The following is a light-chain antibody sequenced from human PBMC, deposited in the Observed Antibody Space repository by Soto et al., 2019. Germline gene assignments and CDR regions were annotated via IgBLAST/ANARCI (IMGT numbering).Light chain of an antibody. CDR3: QQRSKEELT. Sequence: EIVLTQSPATLSLSPGERATLSCRASQSVSSYLAWYQQKPSQAPRLLIYDASNRATGIPARFSGSGSGTDFTLTISSLEPEDFAVYYCQQRSKEELTFGGGTKVEIK. V-gene: IGKV3-11*01. CDR1: QSVSSY. CDR2: DAS. J-gene: IGKJ4*01.